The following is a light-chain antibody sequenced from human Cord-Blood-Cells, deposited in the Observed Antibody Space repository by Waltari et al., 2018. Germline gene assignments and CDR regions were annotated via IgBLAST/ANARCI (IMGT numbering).Light chain of an antibody. CDR3: SSYTSSSTLV. CDR1: SSDVGGFKY. V-gene: IGLV2-14*01. Sequence: QTALTQPATVSGSPAQSITISFTGTSSDVGGFKYVSGYQQHPGKAPNLMIYDVSNRPSGVSNRFSGSKSGNTASLTISGLQAEDEADYYCSSYTSSSTLVFGGGTKLTVL. J-gene: IGLJ2*01. CDR2: DVS.